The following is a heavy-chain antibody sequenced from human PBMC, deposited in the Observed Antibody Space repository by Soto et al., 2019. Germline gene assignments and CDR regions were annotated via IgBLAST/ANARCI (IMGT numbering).Heavy chain of an antibody. CDR2: INAGNGNT. D-gene: IGHD3-10*01. J-gene: IGHJ6*02. CDR3: ARVFSGGSGSYYRPFYYYGMDV. Sequence: ASVKVSCKASGYTFTSYAMHWVRQAPGQRLEWMGWINAGNGNTKYSQKFQGRVTITRDTSASTAYMELSSLRSEDTAVYYCARVFSGGSGSYYRPFYYYGMDVWGQGTTVTVSS. V-gene: IGHV1-3*01. CDR1: GYTFTSYA.